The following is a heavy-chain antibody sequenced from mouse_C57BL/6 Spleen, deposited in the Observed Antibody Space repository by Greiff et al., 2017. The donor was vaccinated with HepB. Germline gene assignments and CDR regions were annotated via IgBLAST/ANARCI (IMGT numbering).Heavy chain of an antibody. CDR2: IDPSDSYT. V-gene: IGHV1-69*01. CDR1: GYTFTSYW. CDR3: ARGTTVVEYWYFDV. D-gene: IGHD1-1*01. J-gene: IGHJ1*03. Sequence: QVQLKQPGAELVMPGASVKLSCKASGYTFTSYWMHWVKQRPGQGLEWIGEIDPSDSYTNYNQKFKGKSTLTVDKSSSTAYMQLSSLTSEDSAVYYCARGTTVVEYWYFDVWGTGTTVTVSS.